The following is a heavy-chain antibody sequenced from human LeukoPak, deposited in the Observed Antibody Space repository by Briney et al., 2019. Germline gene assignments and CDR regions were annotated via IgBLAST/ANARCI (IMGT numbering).Heavy chain of an antibody. Sequence: KPSETLSLTCTVSGGSISSSSYYWGWIRQPPGKGLEWIGSIYYSGSTYYNPSLKSRVTISVDTSKNQFSLKLSSVTAADTAVYYCATPDGYDSSGYYRPPLFDYWGQGTLVTVSS. D-gene: IGHD3-22*01. CDR1: GGSISSSSYY. CDR3: ATPDGYDSSGYYRPPLFDY. CDR2: IYYSGST. J-gene: IGHJ4*02. V-gene: IGHV4-39*07.